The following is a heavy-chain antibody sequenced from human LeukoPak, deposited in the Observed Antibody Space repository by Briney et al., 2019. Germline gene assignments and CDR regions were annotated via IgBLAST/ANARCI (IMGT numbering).Heavy chain of an antibody. CDR1: GLTFRSYA. V-gene: IGHV3-23*01. D-gene: IGHD6-19*01. Sequence: GGSLSFSCAASGLTFRSYAMTWVRQAPGKGLEWVSAISGSGGSTYYADSVKGRFTISRDNSKNTLYLQMNSLRAEDTAVYYCATHLVAVAGYWGQGTLVTVSS. CDR3: ATHLVAVAGY. J-gene: IGHJ4*02. CDR2: ISGSGGST.